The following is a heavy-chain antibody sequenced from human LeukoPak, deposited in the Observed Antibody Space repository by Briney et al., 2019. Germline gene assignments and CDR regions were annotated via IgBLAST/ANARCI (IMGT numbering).Heavy chain of an antibody. J-gene: IGHJ5*02. D-gene: IGHD2-8*02. CDR2: ITPTGGTI. Sequence: GGSLRLSCAASGFTFSSYSMNWVRQAPGKGLEWVSHITPTGGTIYYADSVKGRFTISRDNAKNTLYLQMNSLRVEDTAVYYCANYWFPWGQGTLVTVFS. CDR1: GFTFSSYS. V-gene: IGHV3-48*01. CDR3: ANYWFP.